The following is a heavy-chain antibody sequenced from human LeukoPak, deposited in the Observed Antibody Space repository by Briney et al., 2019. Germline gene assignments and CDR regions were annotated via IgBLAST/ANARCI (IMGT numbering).Heavy chain of an antibody. Sequence: GGSLRLSCAASGFTFSTYAMSWVRQAPGKGLEWVSAIGGGGHSTYYADSVKGRFTISRDNSRNTLYLQMNSLRAEDTAIYYCAKEREVRGVIKLDSWGQGTLVTLSS. V-gene: IGHV3-23*01. CDR1: GFTFSTYA. CDR3: AKEREVRGVIKLDS. D-gene: IGHD3-10*01. CDR2: IGGGGHST. J-gene: IGHJ4*02.